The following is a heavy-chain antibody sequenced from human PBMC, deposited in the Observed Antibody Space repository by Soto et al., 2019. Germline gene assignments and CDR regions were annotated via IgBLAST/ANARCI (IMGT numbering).Heavy chain of an antibody. J-gene: IGHJ6*01. CDR3: VADHDILRGYYTGQGTDV. CDR2: IVVGSGNT. V-gene: IGHV1-58*01. D-gene: IGHD3-9*01. CDR1: RVAFDSSA. Sequence: GASAKAAWKDCRVAFDSSAGWLGRHAREQRLEWIGWIVVGSGNTNYAQKFQERVTITRDMSTSTAYMELSSLRSEDTAVYYCVADHDILRGYYTGQGTDVRGKGTTAPASP.